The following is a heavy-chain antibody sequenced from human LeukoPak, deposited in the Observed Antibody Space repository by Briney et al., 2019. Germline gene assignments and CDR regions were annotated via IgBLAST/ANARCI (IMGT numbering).Heavy chain of an antibody. CDR3: VGIAAQPLTFADY. CDR2: IKQDGSEE. Sequence: GGSLRLSCAASGFTFSSYWMSWVRQAPGKGLEWVANIKQDGSEEFYVDSVKGRFTISRDNAKNTLYLQMNSLRAEDTAVYYCVGIAAQPLTFADYWGQGTLVTVSS. V-gene: IGHV3-7*01. D-gene: IGHD6-13*01. J-gene: IGHJ4*02. CDR1: GFTFSSYW.